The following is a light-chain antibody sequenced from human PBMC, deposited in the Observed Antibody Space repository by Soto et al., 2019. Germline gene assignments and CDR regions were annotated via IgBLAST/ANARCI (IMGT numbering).Light chain of an antibody. CDR2: ATS. CDR3: QRYNNWPLT. V-gene: IGKV1-33*01. J-gene: IGKJ4*01. CDR1: QDSNTF. Sequence: DIQVTQSPPSLSASVGDRVTVTCQASQDSNTFLNWFQQRPGEAPKLLIYATSNLEPGVPSRFSGRQSGTDFILSINSLQSEDFAIYYCQRYNNWPLTFGGGTKVESK.